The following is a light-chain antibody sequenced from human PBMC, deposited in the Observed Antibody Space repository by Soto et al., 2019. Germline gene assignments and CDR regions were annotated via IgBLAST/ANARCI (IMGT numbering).Light chain of an antibody. CDR3: SSYTSSSTLV. CDR1: SSDVGGYNY. J-gene: IGLJ1*01. CDR2: DVS. V-gene: IGLV2-14*01. Sequence: QCLLTQPSSVSGSAGQSITLSCTGTSSDVGGYNYVSWYQQHPGKAPKLMIYDVSNRPSGVSNRFSGSKSGNTASLTISGLQAEDEADYYCSSYTSSSTLVFGTGTRSPS.